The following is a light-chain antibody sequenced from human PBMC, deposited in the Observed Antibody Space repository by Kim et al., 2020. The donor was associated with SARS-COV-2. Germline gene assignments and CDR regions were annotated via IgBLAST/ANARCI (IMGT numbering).Light chain of an antibody. V-gene: IGKV3-11*01. CDR2: DAS. CDR1: QSIGSY. CDR3: QQRSNWST. J-gene: IGKJ5*01. Sequence: EIVLTQSPATLSLSPGDRATLSCRASQSIGSYLAWYQQKPGQAPRLLIYDASTRATGIPARFSGSGSGTDFTLTISSLEPEDFAVYYCQQRSNWSTFDQGTRLEIK.